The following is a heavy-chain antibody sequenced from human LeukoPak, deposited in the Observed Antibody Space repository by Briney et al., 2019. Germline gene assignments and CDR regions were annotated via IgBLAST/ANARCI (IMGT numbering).Heavy chain of an antibody. D-gene: IGHD4-17*01. CDR2: IWYDGSNK. Sequence: GRSLRLSCAASGFTFSSYGMHWVRQAPGKGLEWVAVIWYDGSNKYYADSVKGRFTISRDNSKNTLYLQMNSLRAEDTAVYYCARNNYGDYPGMDYWGQGTLVTVSS. CDR1: GFTFSSYG. J-gene: IGHJ4*02. V-gene: IGHV3-33*01. CDR3: ARNNYGDYPGMDY.